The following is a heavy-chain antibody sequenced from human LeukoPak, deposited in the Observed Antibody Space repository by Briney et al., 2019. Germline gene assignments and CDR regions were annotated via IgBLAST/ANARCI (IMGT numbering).Heavy chain of an antibody. D-gene: IGHD2-2*01. CDR3: ARPRYCSSTSCYRYFDY. J-gene: IGHJ4*02. Sequence: SVKVSCKASGGTFSSYAISWVRQAPGQGLEWMGGIIPIFGTANYAQKLQGRVTITADESTSTAYMELSSLRSEDTAVYYCARPRYCSSTSCYRYFDYWGQGTLVTVSS. CDR1: GGTFSSYA. CDR2: IIPIFGTA. V-gene: IGHV1-69*13.